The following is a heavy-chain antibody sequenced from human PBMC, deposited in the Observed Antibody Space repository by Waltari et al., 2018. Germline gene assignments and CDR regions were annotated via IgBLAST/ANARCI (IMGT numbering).Heavy chain of an antibody. CDR3: ARDLGYYYDSSGFFDY. CDR2: IIPILGIA. D-gene: IGHD3-22*01. J-gene: IGHJ4*02. CDR1: GGTFSSYA. Sequence: QVQLVQSGAEVKKPGSSVKVSCKASGGTFSSYAISWVRQALGQGLEWMGGIIPILGIANYAQKFQGRVTITADESTSTAYMELSSLRSEDTAVYYCARDLGYYYDSSGFFDYWGQGTLVTVSS. V-gene: IGHV1-69*04.